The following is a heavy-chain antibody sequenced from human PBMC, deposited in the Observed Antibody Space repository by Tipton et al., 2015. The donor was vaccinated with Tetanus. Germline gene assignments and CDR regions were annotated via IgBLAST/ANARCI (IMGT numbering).Heavy chain of an antibody. CDR3: ARGNRGSSWYL. J-gene: IGHJ4*02. Sequence: TLSLTCSVSGGSISGSNYFWNWIRQQPGKGPEWIGYIYYSGSTHYNPSLKGRLTMSVDTSKNQFSLKLSSVTAADTAVYYCARGNRGSSWYLWGQGTLVTVSS. V-gene: IGHV4-31*03. CDR2: IYYSGST. D-gene: IGHD6-13*01. CDR1: GGSISGSNYF.